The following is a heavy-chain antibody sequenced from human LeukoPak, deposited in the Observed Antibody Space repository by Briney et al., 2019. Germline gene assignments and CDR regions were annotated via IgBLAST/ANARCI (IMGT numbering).Heavy chain of an antibody. Sequence: GASVKVSCKASGYTFTGYYMHWVRQAPGQGLEWMGRINPNSGGTNYAQKFRGRVTMTRDTSISTAYMEMSRLRSDDTAVYYCARGVSGLDEDNPDYWGQGTLVTVSS. D-gene: IGHD3/OR15-3a*01. J-gene: IGHJ4*02. CDR3: ARGVSGLDEDNPDY. CDR1: GYTFTGYY. V-gene: IGHV1-2*06. CDR2: INPNSGGT.